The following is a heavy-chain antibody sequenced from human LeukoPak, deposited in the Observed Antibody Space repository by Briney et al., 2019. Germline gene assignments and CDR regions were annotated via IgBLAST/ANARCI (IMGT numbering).Heavy chain of an antibody. Sequence: GGSLRLSCAASGFTFSSYAMSWVRQAPGKGLEWVSAISGSGGSTYYADSVKGRFTISRDNSKNTLYLQMNSLRAGDTAVYYCARGNWNDDAPGYWGQGTLVTVSS. D-gene: IGHD1-1*01. CDR1: GFTFSSYA. CDR2: ISGSGGST. V-gene: IGHV3-23*01. CDR3: ARGNWNDDAPGY. J-gene: IGHJ4*02.